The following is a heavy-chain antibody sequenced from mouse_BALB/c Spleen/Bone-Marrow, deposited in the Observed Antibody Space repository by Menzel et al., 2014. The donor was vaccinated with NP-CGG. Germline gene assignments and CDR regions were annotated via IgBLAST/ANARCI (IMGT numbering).Heavy chain of an antibody. CDR2: IEPSDSYP. D-gene: IGHD1-1*01. CDR3: ARGRTTVVSDD. Sequence: SVKVSCKASGYTFTNYWMQWVHQSPGPRLTWIGEIEPSDSYPNYNQDFKGKATLTVDKSSSTAYMQLSSLTSEDSAVYYCARGRTTVVSDDWGQGTSLTVSS. J-gene: IGHJ2*02. CDR1: GYTFTNYW. V-gene: IGHV1-69*02.